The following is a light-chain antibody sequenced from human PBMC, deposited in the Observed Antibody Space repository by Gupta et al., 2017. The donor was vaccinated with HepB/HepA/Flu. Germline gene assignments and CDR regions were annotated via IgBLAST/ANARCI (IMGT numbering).Light chain of an antibody. Sequence: EIVLTQSPGTLSLSPGERATLSCRVGQSVNSRDLAWYQQRRGQAPRVLIYAAYSRATGIPDRFSGGWSGTDFTLTISTLEPEDFAVYYCQLYSSSPPRYTFGQGTNLEI. CDR2: AAY. V-gene: IGKV3-20*01. CDR1: QSVNSRD. CDR3: QLYSSSPPRYT. J-gene: IGKJ2*01.